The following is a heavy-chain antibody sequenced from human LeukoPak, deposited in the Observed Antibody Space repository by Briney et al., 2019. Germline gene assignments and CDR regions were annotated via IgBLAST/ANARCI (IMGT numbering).Heavy chain of an antibody. CDR1: GFTFSSYG. CDR3: AKGKRAAAAYYFDY. Sequence: GGSLRLPCAASGFTFSSYGIHWVRQAPGKGLEWVAVISYDGSNKYYADSVKGRFTISRDNSKNTLYLQMNSLRAEDTAVYYCAKGKRAAAAYYFDYWGQGNLVTVSS. V-gene: IGHV3-30*18. J-gene: IGHJ4*02. D-gene: IGHD6-13*01. CDR2: ISYDGSNK.